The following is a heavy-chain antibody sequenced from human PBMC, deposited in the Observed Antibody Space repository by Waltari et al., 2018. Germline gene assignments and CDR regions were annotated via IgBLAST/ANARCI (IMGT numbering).Heavy chain of an antibody. CDR1: GFKFTSYS. CDR3: AREAPNYYYSMDV. J-gene: IGHJ6*03. CDR2: IGGSEGSM. Sequence: EVQLVESGGGLVKPGGSLRLSCAASGFKFTSYSMNWVRQAPGKGLEWVASIGGSEGSMYDADSVKDLFTVSREHARTTLFPRMNSMGGDDTALYYCAREAPNYYYSMDVRGKAPTFTVS. V-gene: IGHV3-21*02.